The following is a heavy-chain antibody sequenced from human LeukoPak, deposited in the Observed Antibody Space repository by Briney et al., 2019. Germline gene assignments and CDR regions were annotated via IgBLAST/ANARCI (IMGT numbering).Heavy chain of an antibody. J-gene: IGHJ3*02. D-gene: IGHD6-13*01. V-gene: IGHV3-15*01. CDR3: TTVFIQAAAGLLGDAFDI. Sequence: GRSLRLSCAASGITVSSNYMSWVRQAPGKGLEWVGRIKSKTDGGTTDYAAPVKGRFTISRDDSKNTLYLQMNSLKTEDTAVYYCTTVFIQAAAGLLGDAFDIWGQGTMVTVSS. CDR2: IKSKTDGGTT. CDR1: GITVSSNY.